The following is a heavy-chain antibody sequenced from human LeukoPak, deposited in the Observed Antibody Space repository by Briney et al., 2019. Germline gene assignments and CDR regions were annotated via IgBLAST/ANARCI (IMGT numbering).Heavy chain of an antibody. Sequence: PGGSLRLSCAASGFTFSDYYMSWLRQAPGKGLEWVSYISSSGSTIYYADSVKGRFTISRDNAKNSLYLQMNSLRAEDTAVYYCARPPLGIAASYYYMDVWGKGTTVTVSS. CDR3: ARPPLGIAASYYYMDV. J-gene: IGHJ6*03. CDR2: ISSSGSTI. CDR1: GFTFSDYY. D-gene: IGHD6-13*01. V-gene: IGHV3-11*01.